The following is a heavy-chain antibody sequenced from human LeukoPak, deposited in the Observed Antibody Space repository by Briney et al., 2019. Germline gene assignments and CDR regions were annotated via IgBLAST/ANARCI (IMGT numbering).Heavy chain of an antibody. CDR1: GFTFSSYA. V-gene: IGHV3-23*01. CDR2: ISGSGGST. D-gene: IGHD5-12*01. CDR3: AKDGGGYEPFDY. J-gene: IGHJ4*02. Sequence: QTGGSLRLSCAASGFTFSSYAMSWVRQAPGKGLEWVSAISGSGGSTYYADSVKGRFTISRDNSKNTQYLQMNSLRAEDTAVYYCAKDGGGYEPFDYWGQGTLVTVSS.